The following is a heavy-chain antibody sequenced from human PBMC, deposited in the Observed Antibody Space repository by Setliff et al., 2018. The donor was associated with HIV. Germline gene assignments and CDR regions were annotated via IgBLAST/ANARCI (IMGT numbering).Heavy chain of an antibody. CDR1: GFTFSSFG. Sequence: GGSLRLSCASSGFTFSSFGMHWVRQAPGKGLEWVAGIRYDGTTDVYAGSVKGQFTISRDNSKNTVYLQMTSLRAEDTALYFCARDPRTDSSYAWFDSWGQGTLVTVSS. D-gene: IGHD6-6*01. V-gene: IGHV3-33*01. CDR2: IRYDGTTD. CDR3: ARDPRTDSSYAWFDS. J-gene: IGHJ5*01.